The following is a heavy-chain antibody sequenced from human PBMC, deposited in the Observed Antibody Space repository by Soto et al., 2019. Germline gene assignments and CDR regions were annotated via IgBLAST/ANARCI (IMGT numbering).Heavy chain of an antibody. CDR2: ISGSGVAT. CDR3: AKDALTHDYGEPNYFDY. CDR1: GFTFGNSA. J-gene: IGHJ4*02. D-gene: IGHD4-17*01. Sequence: EVQLLESGGGLSQPGGSLRLSCAGSGFTFGNSAMSWVRQAPGGGLEWISSISGSGVATFYAVSVEGRFTISRDNAKNTLQLQMTGLRAEDTAVYFCAKDALTHDYGEPNYFDYWGQGTLVTVSS. V-gene: IGHV3-23*01.